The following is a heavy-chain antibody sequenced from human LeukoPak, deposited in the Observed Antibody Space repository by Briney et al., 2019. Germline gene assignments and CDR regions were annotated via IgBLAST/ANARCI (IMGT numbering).Heavy chain of an antibody. CDR1: GFTFSSYA. Sequence: GGSLRLSCAASGFTFSSYAMHWVRQAPGKGLEWVAVVSFDGSNKNYADSVKGRFTLSRDNSKNTLHLQMNSLRVEDTALYYCGRGFSAGGGKKFAFWGKETLVTVSS. CDR2: VSFDGSNK. J-gene: IGHJ4*02. D-gene: IGHD3-16*01. CDR3: GRGFSAGGGKKFAF. V-gene: IGHV3-30*04.